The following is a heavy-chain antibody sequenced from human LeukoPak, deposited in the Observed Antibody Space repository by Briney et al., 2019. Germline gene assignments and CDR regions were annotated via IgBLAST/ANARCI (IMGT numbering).Heavy chain of an antibody. V-gene: IGHV3-23*01. J-gene: IGHJ6*03. D-gene: IGHD3-3*01. Sequence: GGSLRLSCAASGFTFTSYAVTWVRQAPGKGREWVSGISGSAGNTYYADSVKGRFTISRDNSRNTVYVQMNSLRAEDTAVYYCANLSLSFLSGYSGVEGYYMDVWGKGTTVTVSS. CDR2: ISGSAGNT. CDR1: GFTFTSYA. CDR3: ANLSLSFLSGYSGVEGYYMDV.